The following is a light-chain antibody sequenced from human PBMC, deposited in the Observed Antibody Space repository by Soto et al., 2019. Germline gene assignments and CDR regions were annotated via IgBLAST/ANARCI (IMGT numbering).Light chain of an antibody. Sequence: DLQMAQSPSILAASVGDRVTITCRASQSISSWLAWYQQKPGKAPKVLIYKASSLESGVPSRFSGSGSGTEFTLTISSPQPDDFATYYCQQYNSYPWTFGQGTKVEIK. CDR1: QSISSW. V-gene: IGKV1-5*03. J-gene: IGKJ1*01. CDR2: KAS. CDR3: QQYNSYPWT.